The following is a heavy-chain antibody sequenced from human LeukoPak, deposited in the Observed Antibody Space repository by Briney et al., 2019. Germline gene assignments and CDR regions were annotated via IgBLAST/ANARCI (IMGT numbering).Heavy chain of an antibody. D-gene: IGHD2-8*01. V-gene: IGHV3-7*04. CDR3: ARDSSYCTNGICFDVFYI. Sequence: GGSLRLSCAVSGFTLSSYCMTWVRQAPGKGLEWVANIKRDGSGEHYLDSVEGRFTISRDNAKNSLFLQMNSLRAEDTAVYYCARDSSYCTNGICFDVFYIWRQGTMVAVSS. J-gene: IGHJ3*02. CDR1: GFTLSSYC. CDR2: IKRDGSGE.